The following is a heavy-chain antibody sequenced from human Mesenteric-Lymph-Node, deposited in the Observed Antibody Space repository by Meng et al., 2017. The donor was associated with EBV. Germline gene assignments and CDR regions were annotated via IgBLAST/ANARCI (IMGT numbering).Heavy chain of an antibody. Sequence: QVQLQESGPGLGKPSQTLSLTCAVSGGSISSGGYYWSWIRQPPGKGLEWIGYIYYSGSTYYNPSLKSRVTISVDTSKNQFSLKLSSVTAADTAVYYCARVEQWLLYFDYWGQGTLVTVSS. CDR3: ARVEQWLLYFDY. V-gene: IGHV4-30-4*01. CDR2: IYYSGST. CDR1: GGSISSGGYY. D-gene: IGHD6-19*01. J-gene: IGHJ4*02.